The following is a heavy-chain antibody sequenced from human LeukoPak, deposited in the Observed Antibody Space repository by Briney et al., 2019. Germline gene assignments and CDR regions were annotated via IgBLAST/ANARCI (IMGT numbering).Heavy chain of an antibody. CDR3: ARVIYDSSGFLDY. V-gene: IGHV4-59*01. CDR2: IYYSGST. Sequence: SETLSLTCTVSGGSISSYYWSWIRQPPGKGLEWIGYIYYSGSTNYNPSLKSRVTISVDTSKNQFSLKLSSVTAADTAVYYCARVIYDSSGFLDYWGRGTLVTVSS. J-gene: IGHJ4*02. CDR1: GGSISSYY. D-gene: IGHD3-22*01.